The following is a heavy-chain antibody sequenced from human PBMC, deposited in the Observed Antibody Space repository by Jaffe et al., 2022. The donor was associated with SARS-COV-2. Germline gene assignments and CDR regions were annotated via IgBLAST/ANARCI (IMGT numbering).Heavy chain of an antibody. Sequence: QMQLVQSGPEVKKPGTSVKVSCKASGFTFTSSAMQWVRQARGQRLEWIGWIVVGSGNTNYAQKFQERVTITRDMSTSTAYMELSSLRSEDTAVYYCAAGRCSGGSCYAPLDYWGQGTLVTVSS. D-gene: IGHD2-15*01. CDR1: GFTFTSSA. CDR2: IVVGSGNT. V-gene: IGHV1-58*02. CDR3: AAGRCSGGSCYAPLDY. J-gene: IGHJ4*02.